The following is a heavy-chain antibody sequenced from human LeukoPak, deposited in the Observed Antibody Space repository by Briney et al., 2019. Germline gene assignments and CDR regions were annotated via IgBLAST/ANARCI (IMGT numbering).Heavy chain of an antibody. CDR1: GFTFSSYE. V-gene: IGHV3-48*03. CDR3: ARDRFFLGYYDSSGSLDAFDI. Sequence: GGSLRLSCAASGFTFSSYEMNWVRQAPGKGLEWVSYISSSGSTIYYADSVKDRFTISRDNAKNSLYLQMNSLRAEDTAVYYCARDRFFLGYYDSSGSLDAFDIWGQGTMVTVSS. CDR2: ISSSGSTI. J-gene: IGHJ3*02. D-gene: IGHD3-22*01.